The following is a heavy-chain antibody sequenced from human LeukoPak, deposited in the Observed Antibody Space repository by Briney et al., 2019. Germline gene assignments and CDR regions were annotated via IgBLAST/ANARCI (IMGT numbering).Heavy chain of an antibody. D-gene: IGHD4-17*01. CDR1: GYTFTSYW. J-gene: IGHJ4*02. CDR2: IYPGESDT. V-gene: IGHV5-51*01. CDR3: ARNPFPASYGDGDY. Sequence: GESLKISCKGSGYTFTSYWIGWVRQMPGQGLEWMGIIYPGESDTRYSPSFQGQVTISADKSISTAYLQWSSLKASDTAMYYCARNPFPASYGDGDYWRQGTLVTVSS.